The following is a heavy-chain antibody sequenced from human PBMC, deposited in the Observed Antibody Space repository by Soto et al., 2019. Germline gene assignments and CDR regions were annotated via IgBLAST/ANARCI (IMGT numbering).Heavy chain of an antibody. CDR3: AGGYNSAWSDYFDY. V-gene: IGHV4-59*01. D-gene: IGHD6-19*01. CDR1: GVSISSYY. J-gene: IGHJ4*02. CDR2: IYYSGST. Sequence: PSETLSLTCTVSGVSISSYYWNWIRQPPGKGLEWIGYIYYSGSTHYNPSLKSRVAISVDTSKNQLSLRLSSVTAADTAVYYCAGGYNSAWSDYFDYWAQGTVVPVSS.